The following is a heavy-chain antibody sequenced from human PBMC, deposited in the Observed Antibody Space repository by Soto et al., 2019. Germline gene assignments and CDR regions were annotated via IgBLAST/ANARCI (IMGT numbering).Heavy chain of an antibody. CDR2: IYYSGST. CDR1: GGSISSGGYY. Sequence: QVQLQESGPGLVKPSQTLSLTCTVSGGSISSGGYYWSWIRQHPGKGLEWIGYIYYSGSTYYNSSLKSRVTISVDTSKNQFSLKLSSVTAADTAVYYCTRVWDSSGPNFDYWGQGTLVTVSS. V-gene: IGHV4-31*03. D-gene: IGHD3-22*01. CDR3: TRVWDSSGPNFDY. J-gene: IGHJ4*02.